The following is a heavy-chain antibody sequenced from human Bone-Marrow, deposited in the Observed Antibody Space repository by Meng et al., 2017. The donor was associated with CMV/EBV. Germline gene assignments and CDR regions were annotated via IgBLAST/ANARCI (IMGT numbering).Heavy chain of an antibody. D-gene: IGHD2-2*01. CDR1: GFTFDDYA. Sequence: GGSLRLSCAASGFTFDDYAMHWVRQAPGKGLEWVSAISGSGGSTYYADSVKGRFTISRDNSKNTLYLQMNSLRAEDTAVYYCAKVTLRYCSSTSCLYFDYWGQGTLVTVSS. CDR2: ISGSGGST. J-gene: IGHJ4*02. V-gene: IGHV3-23*01. CDR3: AKVTLRYCSSTSCLYFDY.